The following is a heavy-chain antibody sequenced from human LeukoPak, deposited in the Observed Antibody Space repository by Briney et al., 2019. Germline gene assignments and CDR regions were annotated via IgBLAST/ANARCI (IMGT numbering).Heavy chain of an antibody. CDR1: GFTFSNYA. Sequence: GGSLRLSCAASGFTFSNYAMHWVRQAPGKGLEYVSAISSDGGSTYYANSVKGRFTISRDNSKNTLYLQMGSLRAEDMAVYYCARDLRLKELAYCGGDCLDYWGQGTLVTVSS. V-gene: IGHV3-64*01. CDR3: ARDLRLKELAYCGGDCLDY. D-gene: IGHD2-21*02. CDR2: ISSDGGST. J-gene: IGHJ4*02.